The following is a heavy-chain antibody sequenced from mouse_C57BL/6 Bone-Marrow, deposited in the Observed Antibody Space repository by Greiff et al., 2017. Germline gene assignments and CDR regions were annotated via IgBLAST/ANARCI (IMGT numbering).Heavy chain of an antibody. D-gene: IGHD1-1*01. Sequence: QVQLQQSDAELVKPGASVKISCKVSGYTFTDYTIHWMKQRPEQGLEWIGYIYPRDGSTKYNEKFKGKVTFTADTSSNTAYMQLSSLTTEDSAIYYCASPLYYTSVDYAMDYWGQGTSVTVSS. V-gene: IGHV1-78*01. CDR1: GYTFTDYT. J-gene: IGHJ4*01. CDR2: IYPRDGST. CDR3: ASPLYYTSVDYAMDY.